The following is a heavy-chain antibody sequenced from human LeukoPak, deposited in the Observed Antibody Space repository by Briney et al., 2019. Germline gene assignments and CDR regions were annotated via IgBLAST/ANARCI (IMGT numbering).Heavy chain of an antibody. D-gene: IGHD3-22*01. J-gene: IGHJ4*02. Sequence: GGSLRLSCAASGFTFSTYWMSWVRQAPGKGLEWVANIKEDGSEKYYGESVKGRFTISRDNAKNSLYLQMNSLRAEDTAVYYCARDSSGYQWGQGTLVTVSS. V-gene: IGHV3-7*01. CDR3: ARDSSGYQ. CDR2: IKEDGSEK. CDR1: GFTFSTYW.